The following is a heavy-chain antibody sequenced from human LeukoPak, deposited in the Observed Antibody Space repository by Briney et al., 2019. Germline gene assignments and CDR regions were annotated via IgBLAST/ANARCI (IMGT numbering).Heavy chain of an antibody. Sequence: GGSLRLSCAVSGFTFSDHYMDWVRQAPGKGLEWVGRTRNKANRYTTEYAASVKGRFTISRDDSKNSLYLQISSLKTEDTAVYYCARGGRYLPLDIWGQGTMVTVSS. D-gene: IGHD3-10*01. CDR3: ARGGRYLPLDI. J-gene: IGHJ3*02. V-gene: IGHV3-72*01. CDR1: GFTFSDHY. CDR2: TRNKANRYTT.